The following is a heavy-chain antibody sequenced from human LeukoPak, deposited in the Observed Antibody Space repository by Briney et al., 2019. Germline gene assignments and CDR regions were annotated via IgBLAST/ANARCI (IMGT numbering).Heavy chain of an antibody. Sequence: SETLSLTCAVYGGSFSGYYWSWIRQPPGKGLEWIGEINPSGSTNYNPSLKSRVTISVDTSKNQFSLKLSSVTAADTAVYYCARGRGKAMSSYYYYYYMGVWGKGTTVTVSS. D-gene: IGHD2-2*01. J-gene: IGHJ6*03. CDR3: ARGRGKAMSSYYYYYYMGV. CDR2: INPSGST. CDR1: GGSFSGYY. V-gene: IGHV4-34*01.